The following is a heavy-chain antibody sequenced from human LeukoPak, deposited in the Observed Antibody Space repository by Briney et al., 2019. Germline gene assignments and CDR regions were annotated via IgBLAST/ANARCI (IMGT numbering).Heavy chain of an antibody. J-gene: IGHJ3*02. D-gene: IGHD4/OR15-4a*01. CDR1: GFTFSSYA. CDR2: ISGSGGST. CDR3: AKVSLNMVNDAFDI. Sequence: GGSLRLSCAASGFTFSSYAMNWVRQAPGKGLEWVSAISGSGGSTYYADSVKGRFTISRDNSRNTLYLQMNSLRAEDTAMYYCAKVSLNMVNDAFDIWGQGTMVSVS. V-gene: IGHV3-23*01.